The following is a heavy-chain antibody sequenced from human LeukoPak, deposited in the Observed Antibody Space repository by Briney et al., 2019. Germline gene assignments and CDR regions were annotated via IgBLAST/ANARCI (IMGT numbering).Heavy chain of an antibody. CDR2: LHPNSGGT. V-gene: IGHV1-2*02. CDR1: GYTFTGYY. J-gene: IGHJ1*01. CDR3: ARLAAVPG. D-gene: IGHD6-19*01. Sequence: ASVKVSCKASGYTFTGYYLHWVRQAPGQGLEWVGWLHPNSGGTNYAQKFQGRATMTRDTSISTAYMELSSLRSDDTAVYYCARLAAVPGWGRGTLVTVSS.